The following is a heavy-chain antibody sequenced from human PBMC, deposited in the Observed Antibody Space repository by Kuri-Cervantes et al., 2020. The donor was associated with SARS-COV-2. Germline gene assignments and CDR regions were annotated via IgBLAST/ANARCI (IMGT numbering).Heavy chain of an antibody. CDR2: IRYDGSNK. J-gene: IGHJ4*02. V-gene: IGHV3-30*02. D-gene: IGHD3-22*01. CDR3: AKNYDSSGYPDY. Sequence: GGSLRLSCAASGFTFSSYAMHWVRQAPGKGLEWVAFIRYDGSNKYYADSVKGRFTISRDNSKNTLYLQMNSLRAEDTAVYYCAKNYDSSGYPDYWDQGTLVTVSS. CDR1: GFTFSSYA.